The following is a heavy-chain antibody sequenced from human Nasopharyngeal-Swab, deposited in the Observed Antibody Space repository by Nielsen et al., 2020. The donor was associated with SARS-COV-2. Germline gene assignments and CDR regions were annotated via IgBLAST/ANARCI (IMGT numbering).Heavy chain of an antibody. CDR1: GGSISSYY. D-gene: IGHD6-13*01. V-gene: IGHV4-4*07. CDR3: ARDKGPASSSWYDYYYYGMDV. Sequence: SETLSLTCAVYGGSISSYYWSWIRQPAGKGLEWIGRIYTSGSTNYNPSLKSRVTMSVDTSKNQFSLKLSSVTAADTAVYYCARDKGPASSSWYDYYYYGMDVWGQGTTVTVSS. J-gene: IGHJ6*02. CDR2: IYTSGST.